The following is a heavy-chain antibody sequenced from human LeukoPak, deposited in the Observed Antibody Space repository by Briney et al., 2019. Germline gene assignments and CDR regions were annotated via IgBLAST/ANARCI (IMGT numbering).Heavy chain of an antibody. CDR2: IYHSGST. D-gene: IGHD2-2*01. Sequence: SETLSLTCAVSGGSISSSNWWSWVRQPPGKGLEWIGEIYHSGSTNYNPSLKSRVTISVDKSKNQFSLKLSSVTAADTAVYYCAAPNLAAARGYYYGMDVWGKGSTVTVSS. J-gene: IGHJ6*04. CDR3: AAPNLAAARGYYYGMDV. CDR1: GGSISSSNW. V-gene: IGHV4-4*02.